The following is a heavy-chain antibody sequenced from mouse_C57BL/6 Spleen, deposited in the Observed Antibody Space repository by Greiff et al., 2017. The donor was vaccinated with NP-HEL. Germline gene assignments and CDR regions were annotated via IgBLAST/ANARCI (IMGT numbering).Heavy chain of an antibody. Sequence: EVQVVESGGGLVKPGGSLKLSCAASGFTFSDYGMHWVRQAPEKGLEWVAYISSGSSTIYYADTVKGRFTISRDNAKNTLFLQMTSLRSEDTAMYYCAKILHYYGSSYLYYYAMDYWGQGTSVTVSS. D-gene: IGHD1-1*01. CDR2: ISSGSSTI. CDR3: AKILHYYGSSYLYYYAMDY. V-gene: IGHV5-17*01. J-gene: IGHJ4*01. CDR1: GFTFSDYG.